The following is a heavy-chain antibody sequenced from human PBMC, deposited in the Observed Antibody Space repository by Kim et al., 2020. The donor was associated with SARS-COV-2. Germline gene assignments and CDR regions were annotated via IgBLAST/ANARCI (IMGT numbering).Heavy chain of an antibody. J-gene: IGHJ4*02. D-gene: IGHD6-19*01. CDR2: IKPDGRDQ. CDR3: ARENGDGWSHY. CDR1: GFTFSTYW. Sequence: GGSLRLSCAVSGFTFSTYWMTWVRQAPGKGLEWVANIKPDGRDQNYVDSVKGRFTISRDNAKNALYLQMNSLSVEDTAVYYCARENGDGWSHYWRQGTLVPVSS. V-gene: IGHV3-7*01.